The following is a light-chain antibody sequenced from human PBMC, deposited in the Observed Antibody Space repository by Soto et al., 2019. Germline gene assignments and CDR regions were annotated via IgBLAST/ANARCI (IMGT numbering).Light chain of an antibody. CDR3: QQHSNWPIT. V-gene: IGKV3-11*01. CDR1: QSVSSY. Sequence: EIVLTQSPATLSLSPGERATLSCRASQSVSSYLAWYQQKPGQAPRLLIYDASNRATGIPARFSCSGSGTDFTLTISSLEPDDFPVYYCQQHSNWPITFGQGTRLEIK. CDR2: DAS. J-gene: IGKJ5*01.